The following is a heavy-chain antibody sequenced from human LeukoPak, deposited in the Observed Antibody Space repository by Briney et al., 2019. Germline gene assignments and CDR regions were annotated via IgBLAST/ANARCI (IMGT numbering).Heavy chain of an antibody. CDR1: GFSFISYG. J-gene: IGHJ4*02. V-gene: IGHV3-30*18. CDR2: ISDDGRRK. Sequence: PGGSLRLSCAASGFSFISYGMHWVRQAPGKGLEWVGVISDDGRRKDYADSVTGRFTISRDNSTDTLYLQTNRLRAEDTAVYYCAKRPSDYGDYVSYFDYWGRGTLVTVSS. CDR3: AKRPSDYGDYVSYFDY. D-gene: IGHD4-17*01.